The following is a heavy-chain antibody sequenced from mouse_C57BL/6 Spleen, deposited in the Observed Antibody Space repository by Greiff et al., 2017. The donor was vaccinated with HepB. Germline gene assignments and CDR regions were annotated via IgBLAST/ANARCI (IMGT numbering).Heavy chain of an antibody. CDR1: GYTFTSYW. J-gene: IGHJ1*03. CDR2: IDPSDSYT. V-gene: IGHV1-50*01. D-gene: IGHD1-1*01. Sequence: VQLQQPGAELVKPGASVKLSCKASGYTFTSYWMQWVKQRPGQGLEWIGEIDPSDSYTNYNQKFKGKATLTVDTSSSTAYMQLSSLTSEDSAVYYCAKRSFITTVVPRWYFDVWGTGTTVTVSS. CDR3: AKRSFITTVVPRWYFDV.